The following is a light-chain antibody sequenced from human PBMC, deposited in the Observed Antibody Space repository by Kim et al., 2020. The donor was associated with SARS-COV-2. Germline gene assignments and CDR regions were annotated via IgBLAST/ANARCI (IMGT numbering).Light chain of an antibody. CDR2: KAS. Sequence: LSASIGDRVTITCRASQNINRWLAWYQQKPGEAPKLLIYKASSLEPGVPSRFSGTGSGTEFTFAISSLEPDDFGVYYCQQYIFYSSFGQGTKLEIK. V-gene: IGKV1-5*03. CDR1: QNINRW. CDR3: QQYIFYSS. J-gene: IGKJ2*01.